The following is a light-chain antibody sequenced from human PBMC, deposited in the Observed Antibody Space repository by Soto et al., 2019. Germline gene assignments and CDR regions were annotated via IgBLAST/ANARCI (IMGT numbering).Light chain of an antibody. J-gene: IGKJ4*01. Sequence: EVVMTQSPATLSVSPGESATLSCWASQSVTNKLAWYQQTPGQAPRLLIYGASTRATTTPARISGSGSGTDFTLTISSLQSEDLGVYYCQQYHGWPLTFGGGTKVEI. CDR1: QSVTNK. V-gene: IGKV3-15*01. CDR3: QQYHGWPLT. CDR2: GAS.